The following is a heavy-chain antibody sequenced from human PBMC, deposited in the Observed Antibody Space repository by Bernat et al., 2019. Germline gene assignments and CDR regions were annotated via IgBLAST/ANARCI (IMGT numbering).Heavy chain of an antibody. J-gene: IGHJ5*02. CDR1: GFTVSSNY. V-gene: IGHV3-66*01. Sequence: EVQLVESGGGLVQPGGSLRLSCAASGFTVSSNYMSWVRQAPGKGLEWVSVIYSGGSTYYADSVKGRFTISRDNSKNTLYLQMNSLRAEDTAVYYCARERSGGYGDSENWFDPWGQGTLVTVSS. D-gene: IGHD4-17*01. CDR3: ARERSGGYGDSENWFDP. CDR2: IYSGGST.